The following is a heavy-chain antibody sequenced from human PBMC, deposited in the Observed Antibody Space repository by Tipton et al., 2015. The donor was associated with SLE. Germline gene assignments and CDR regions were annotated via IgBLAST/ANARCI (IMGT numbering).Heavy chain of an antibody. Sequence: QSGPEVKKPGAPVKVSCKASGYTFTSYGISWVRQAPGQGLGWMGWISAYNGNTNYAQKLQGRVTMTTDTSTSTAYMELRSLRSDDTAVYYCARGGYCSGGSCAVLWFDPWGQGTLVTVSS. CDR1: GYTFTSYG. CDR2: ISAYNGNT. CDR3: ARGGYCSGGSCAVLWFDP. V-gene: IGHV1-18*01. D-gene: IGHD2-15*01. J-gene: IGHJ5*02.